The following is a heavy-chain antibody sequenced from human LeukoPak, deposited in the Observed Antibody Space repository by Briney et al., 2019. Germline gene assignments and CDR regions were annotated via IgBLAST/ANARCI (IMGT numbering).Heavy chain of an antibody. CDR1: GFTFSSYA. V-gene: IGHV3-30*04. Sequence: GGSLGLSCAASGFTFSSYAMHWVRQAPGKGLEWVAVISYDGSNKYYADSVKGRFTISRDNSKNTLYLQMNSLRAEDTAVYYCASETFPHIAVAGNPSYWGQGTLVTVSS. D-gene: IGHD6-19*01. J-gene: IGHJ4*02. CDR3: ASETFPHIAVAGNPSY. CDR2: ISYDGSNK.